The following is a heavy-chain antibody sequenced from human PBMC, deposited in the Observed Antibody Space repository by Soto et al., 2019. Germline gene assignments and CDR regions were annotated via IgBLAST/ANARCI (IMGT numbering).Heavy chain of an antibody. CDR1: GGSFSGYY. V-gene: IGHV4-34*01. Sequence: TLSLTCAVYGGSFSGYYWSWIRQPPGKGLEWIGEINHSGSTNYNPSLKSRVTISVDTSKNQFSLKLSSVTAADTAVYYCARGSRGCSGGSCRYDAFDIWGQGTMVTVSS. CDR2: INHSGST. D-gene: IGHD2-15*01. CDR3: ARGSRGCSGGSCRYDAFDI. J-gene: IGHJ3*02.